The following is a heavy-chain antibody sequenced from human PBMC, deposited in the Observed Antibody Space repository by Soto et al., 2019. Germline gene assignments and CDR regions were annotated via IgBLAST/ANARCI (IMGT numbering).Heavy chain of an antibody. CDR1: GGSFSGYD. Sequence: SETLSLTCAVYGGSFSGYDWTWIRQPPGKGLEWIGEITHSGRTNYNPSLKSRVTISVEEAKKQFSLNLNFVTAADTAGYYCARSSVRGLFYWGQGTLVTVSS. CDR2: ITHSGRT. V-gene: IGHV4-34*01. J-gene: IGHJ4*02. D-gene: IGHD3-10*02. CDR3: ARSSVRGLFY.